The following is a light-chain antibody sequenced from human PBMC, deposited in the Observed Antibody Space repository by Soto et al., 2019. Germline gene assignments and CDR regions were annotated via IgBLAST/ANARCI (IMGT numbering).Light chain of an antibody. Sequence: EIVLTQFPGTLSLSPGERATLSCRASQSVSSNYLAWYQQKPGQAPRLVIYGASSRATGIPDRFSGSGSGTDLTLTISRLEPEDFAVYYCQHYGSSLFTFGPGTKVDIK. CDR2: GAS. V-gene: IGKV3-20*01. CDR3: QHYGSSLFT. J-gene: IGKJ3*01. CDR1: QSVSSNY.